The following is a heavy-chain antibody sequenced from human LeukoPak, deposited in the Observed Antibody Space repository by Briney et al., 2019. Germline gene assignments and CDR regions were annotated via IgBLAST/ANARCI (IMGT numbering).Heavy chain of an antibody. CDR1: GDSISSYY. V-gene: IGHV4-59*01. J-gene: IGHJ4*02. Sequence: SETLSLTCTVSGDSISSYYWSWIRQPPGKGLEWIGYIYYNGGTNYNPSLKSRVTISLDTSKNQFSLNLSSVTAADTAVYHCARGPLRSYFDSWGQGTLVTVSS. CDR3: ARGPLRSYFDS. D-gene: IGHD3-16*01. CDR2: IYYNGGT.